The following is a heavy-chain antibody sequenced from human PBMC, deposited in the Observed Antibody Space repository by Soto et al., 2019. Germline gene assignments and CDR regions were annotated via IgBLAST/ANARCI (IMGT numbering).Heavy chain of an antibody. Sequence: QVQLVQSGAEVKKPGASVKVSCKASGYTFTTYDINWVRQAPGQGLEWMGWMNPYTGKAGYAQKFQGRVTMTRDNSISTDYMELSGLRSEDTAVYYCARRKERSGPNYFDYWGKGTLVTVSS. CDR3: ARRKERSGPNYFDY. CDR1: GYTFTTYD. J-gene: IGHJ4*02. D-gene: IGHD6-25*01. CDR2: MNPYTGKA. V-gene: IGHV1-8*01.